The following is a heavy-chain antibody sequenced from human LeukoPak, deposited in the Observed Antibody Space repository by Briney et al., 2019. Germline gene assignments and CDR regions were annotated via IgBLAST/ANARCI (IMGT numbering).Heavy chain of an antibody. CDR1: GGSISSSSYY. CDR3: ARHRIAPADDAFDI. J-gene: IGHJ3*02. D-gene: IGHD6-13*01. Sequence: PSETLSLTCSVSGGSISSSSYYWGWIRQPPGMGLEWIGSIYYSGSTYYNPSLKRLVAISVDTSKTLFSLKLSSVTAADTAVYYCARHRIAPADDAFDIWGRGTMVTVSS. V-gene: IGHV4-39*01. CDR2: IYYSGST.